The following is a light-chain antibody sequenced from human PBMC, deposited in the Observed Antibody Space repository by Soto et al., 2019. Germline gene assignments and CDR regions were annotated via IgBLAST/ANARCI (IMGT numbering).Light chain of an antibody. CDR2: EVS. Sequence: QSVLTQPPSVSGAPGQRVTISCTGNNSNLGAGYDVHWYQQLPGAAPQLVIYEVSNRPSGVSDRFSGSKSGNTASLTISGLQAEDENDYYCLSYTSSGTYVFGTGTKVTVL. J-gene: IGLJ1*01. CDR3: LSYTSSGTYV. V-gene: IGLV1-40*01. CDR1: NSNLGAGYD.